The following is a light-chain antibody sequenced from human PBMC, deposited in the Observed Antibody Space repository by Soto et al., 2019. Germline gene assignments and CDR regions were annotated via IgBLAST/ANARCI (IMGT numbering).Light chain of an antibody. Sequence: EIVLTQSPGTLSLSPGERATLSCRASQSVGSTYLAWYQQKPGQAPRLLIYDASSRATGIPDRFSGSGSGTDFTLTISSLEPEDFAVYYCQQYGNSPITFGQGTRLEIK. J-gene: IGKJ5*01. CDR3: QQYGNSPIT. V-gene: IGKV3-20*01. CDR1: QSVGSTY. CDR2: DAS.